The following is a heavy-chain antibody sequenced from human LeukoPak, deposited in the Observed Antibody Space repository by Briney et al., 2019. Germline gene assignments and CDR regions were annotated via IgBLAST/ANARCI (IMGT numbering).Heavy chain of an antibody. CDR1: AGSFSGYY. V-gene: IGHV4-34*01. CDR3: AVNGYSSVWFTKNYFDY. J-gene: IGHJ4*02. Sequence: PSETLSLTCAVYAGSFSGYYWSWIRQPPGKGLEWIGEINHSGSTNYNPSLKSRVTISVDTSKNQFSLKLSSVTAADTAVYYCAVNGYSSVWFTKNYFDYWVQGTLVTVSS. D-gene: IGHD6-19*01. CDR2: INHSGST.